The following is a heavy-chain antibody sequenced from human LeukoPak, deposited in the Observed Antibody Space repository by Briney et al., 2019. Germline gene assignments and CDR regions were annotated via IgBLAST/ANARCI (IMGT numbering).Heavy chain of an antibody. Sequence: PSETLSLTCTVSGGSISSYYWNWIRQHPGKGLEWIGYIYYSGSTYYNPSLKSRVTISVDTSKNQFSLKLSSVTAADTAVYYCAREGDGYNYVDYWGQGTLVTVSS. D-gene: IGHD5-24*01. CDR2: IYYSGST. V-gene: IGHV4-30-4*08. J-gene: IGHJ4*02. CDR1: GGSISSYY. CDR3: AREGDGYNYVDY.